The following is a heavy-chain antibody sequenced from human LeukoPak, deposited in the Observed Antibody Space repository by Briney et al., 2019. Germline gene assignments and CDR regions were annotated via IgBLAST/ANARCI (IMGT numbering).Heavy chain of an antibody. CDR1: GYTFTGYY. CDR3: ARAYPPTAQRWLQSTHTYFDY. Sequence: ASGKVSCKASGYTFTGYYMHWVRQAPGQGLEVMGWINPNSGGTNYSQKFQGRVTMTRDTSIRTAYMELSRLRSDATAVYYCARAYPPTAQRWLQSTHTYFDYWGQGTLVTVSS. V-gene: IGHV1-2*02. D-gene: IGHD5-24*01. J-gene: IGHJ4*02. CDR2: INPNSGGT.